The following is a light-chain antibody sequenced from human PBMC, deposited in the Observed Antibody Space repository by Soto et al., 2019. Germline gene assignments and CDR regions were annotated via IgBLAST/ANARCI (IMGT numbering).Light chain of an antibody. CDR3: SSYAGSDRLL. Sequence: QSALTQPPSASGSPGQSVTISCTGTSSDVGGYNYVSWYQQHPGRAPKVMIYEVTKRPSGVPDRFSSSKSGNTASLTVSGLQAEDEAEYYCSSYAGSDRLLFGGGTKVTVL. CDR2: EVT. V-gene: IGLV2-8*01. CDR1: SSDVGGYNY. J-gene: IGLJ3*02.